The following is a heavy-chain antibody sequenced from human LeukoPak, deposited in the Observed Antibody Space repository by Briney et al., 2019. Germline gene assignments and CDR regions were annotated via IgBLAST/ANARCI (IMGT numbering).Heavy chain of an antibody. V-gene: IGHV4-4*02. CDR3: ARDLRYSGSWYYYGMDV. J-gene: IGHJ6*02. Sequence: SETLSLTCGVSGGSISSTEWWRWVRQPPGKGLEWIGEIFHTGSTNYNPSLKSRVTISVDKSKTQFSLKLSSVTAADTAVYYCARDLRYSGSWYYYGMDVWGQGTTVTVSS. D-gene: IGHD6-13*01. CDR2: IFHTGST. CDR1: GGSISSTEW.